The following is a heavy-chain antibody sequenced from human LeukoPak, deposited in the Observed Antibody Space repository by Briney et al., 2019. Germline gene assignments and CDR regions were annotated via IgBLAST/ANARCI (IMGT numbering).Heavy chain of an antibody. CDR1: GGSISSGSYY. CDR2: IYTSGST. D-gene: IGHD3-10*01. CDR3: ARAAYYYGSGSAPYYYYYMDV. V-gene: IGHV4-61*02. J-gene: IGHJ6*03. Sequence: SQTLSLTCTVSGGSISSGSYYWSWIRQPAGKGLEWIGRIYTSGSTNYNPSLKSRVTISVDTSKNQFPLKLSSVTAADTAVYYCARAAYYYGSGSAPYYYYYMDVWGKGTTVTVSS.